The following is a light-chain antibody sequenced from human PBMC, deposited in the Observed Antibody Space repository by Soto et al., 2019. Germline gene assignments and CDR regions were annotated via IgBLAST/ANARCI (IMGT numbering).Light chain of an antibody. CDR2: GAS. CDR1: QSLSSIY. V-gene: IGKV3-20*01. J-gene: IGKJ1*01. Sequence: EIVLTQSPGTLSLSPGQGATLSCRASQSLSSIYLAWYQQKPGQAPRLLIYGASSRATGIPDRFSGSGSGTDFTLTITRLEPEDFAVYYCQQFGGSPTWTFGQGTKVEIK. CDR3: QQFGGSPTWT.